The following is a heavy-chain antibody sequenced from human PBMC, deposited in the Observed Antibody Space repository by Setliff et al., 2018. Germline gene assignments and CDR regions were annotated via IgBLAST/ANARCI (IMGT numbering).Heavy chain of an antibody. Sequence: SETLSLTCAAYGGTFSDYYWTWIRQPPGNGLEWIGEINHRGSTNYNPSLKSRVTISVDTSKNQFSLKVTSVTAADTAVYYCAKGGTYRYFDFWGQGALVTVSS. CDR1: GGTFSDYY. CDR2: INHRGST. CDR3: AKGGTYRYFDF. V-gene: IGHV4-34*08. D-gene: IGHD1-26*01. J-gene: IGHJ4*02.